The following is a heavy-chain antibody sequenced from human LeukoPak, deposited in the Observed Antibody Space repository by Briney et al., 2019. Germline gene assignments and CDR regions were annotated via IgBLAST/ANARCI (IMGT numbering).Heavy chain of an antibody. CDR2: ISGSGDNT. D-gene: IGHD5-12*01. CDR1: GFTFSSYA. V-gene: IGHV3-23*01. CDR3: AKAPQLGWLRVDY. Sequence: GGSLRFSCAASGFTFSSYAMNWVRQAPGKGLEWVSTISGSGDNTYYADSVKGRFTISRDNSKNTLYLQMNSLRAGDTAIYYCAKAPQLGWLRVDYWGQGTLVTVSS. J-gene: IGHJ4*02.